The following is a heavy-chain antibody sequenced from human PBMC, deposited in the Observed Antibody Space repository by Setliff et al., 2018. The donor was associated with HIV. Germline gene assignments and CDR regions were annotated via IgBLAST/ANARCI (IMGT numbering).Heavy chain of an antibody. CDR3: AREAPDDYFDH. V-gene: IGHV1-46*01. CDR1: GYTLTSYH. Sequence: ASVKVSCKASGYTLTSYHLHWVRQAPGQGLEWMGIINPSGVSTIYAQKFQGRINLATASSTSTVYTELSSLRYEDTAVYYCAREAPDDYFDHWGPGTLVTVSS. CDR2: INPSGVST. J-gene: IGHJ4*02.